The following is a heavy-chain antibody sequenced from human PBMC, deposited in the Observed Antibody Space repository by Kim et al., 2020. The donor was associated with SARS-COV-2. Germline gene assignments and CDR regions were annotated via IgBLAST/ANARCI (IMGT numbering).Heavy chain of an antibody. Sequence: SETLSLTCIVSGGSISSYHWSWIRQPPGKGLEWIGYIFYTGSTNYNPSLKSRVTISVYTSKNQFSLKMNFVTAADTAVYDCARLRGTGGFHNWFDPWVQGTLVTVSS. CDR1: GGSISSYH. D-gene: IGHD2-8*02. J-gene: IGHJ5*02. CDR3: ARLRGTGGFHNWFDP. V-gene: IGHV4-59*08. CDR2: IFYTGST.